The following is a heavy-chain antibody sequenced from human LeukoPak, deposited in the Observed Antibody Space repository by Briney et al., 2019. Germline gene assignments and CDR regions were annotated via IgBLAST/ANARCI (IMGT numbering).Heavy chain of an antibody. D-gene: IGHD4-17*01. Sequence: GGSLRLSCAASGFTFSRYWMHWVRQAPGKGLVWVSRINSDGSSTSYADSVKGRFTISRDNAKNTLYLQMNSLRAEDTAVYYCARVPYGDYFNWFDPWGQGTLVTVSS. CDR3: ARVPYGDYFNWFDP. CDR1: GFTFSRYW. J-gene: IGHJ5*02. V-gene: IGHV3-74*01. CDR2: INSDGSST.